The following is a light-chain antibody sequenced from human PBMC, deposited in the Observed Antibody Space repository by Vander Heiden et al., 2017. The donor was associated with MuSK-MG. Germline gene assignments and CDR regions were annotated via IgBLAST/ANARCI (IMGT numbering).Light chain of an antibody. CDR3: VLSYNGVRV. V-gene: IGLV7-46*01. Sequence: QAVVTQETSLTVSPGGTVPLTCGSSTGPVTIGHYPYWFQQRPGQAPRTLIYDTTNKQSRTPARFSGSRFGGKAALTLSGAQPEDEADYYCVLSYNGVRVFGGGTKLTGL. CDR2: DTT. J-gene: IGLJ2*01. CDR1: TGPVTIGHY.